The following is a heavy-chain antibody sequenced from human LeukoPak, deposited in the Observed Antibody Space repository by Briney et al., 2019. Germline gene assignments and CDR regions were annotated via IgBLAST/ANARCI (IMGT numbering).Heavy chain of an antibody. CDR3: ARDLSYYSSGSYYFDY. D-gene: IGHD3-10*01. CDR2: INPNSGDT. J-gene: IGHJ4*02. V-gene: IGHV1-2*02. Sequence: GASVKVSCKASGYTFTGYYMHWMRQAPGQGPEWMGWINPNSGDTNYAQKFQGRVTMTRDTSISTAYMELSRLRSDDTAVYYCARDLSYYSSGSYYFDYWGQGTLVTVSS. CDR1: GYTFTGYY.